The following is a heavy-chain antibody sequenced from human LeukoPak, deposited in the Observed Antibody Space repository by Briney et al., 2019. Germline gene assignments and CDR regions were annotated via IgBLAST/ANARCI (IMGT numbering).Heavy chain of an antibody. CDR2: IIPIFGTA. CDR3: ARGDDYEYYMDV. Sequence: SVKVSCKASGGTFSSYAISWVRQAPGQGLEWMGGIIPIFGTANYAQKFQGRVTITADKSTSTAYMELSSLRSEDTAVYYCARGDDYEYYMDVWGKGTTVTVSS. J-gene: IGHJ6*03. CDR1: GGTFSSYA. V-gene: IGHV1-69*06.